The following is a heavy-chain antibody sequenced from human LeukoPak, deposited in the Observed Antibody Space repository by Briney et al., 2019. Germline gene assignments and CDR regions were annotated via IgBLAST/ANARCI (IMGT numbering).Heavy chain of an antibody. D-gene: IGHD2-15*01. V-gene: IGHV3-23*01. Sequence: PGGSPRLSCVASGFTFSSTTMGWVRQAPGRGLEWVSSITAIDGRTYYADSVRGRFTISRDNSKDTLFLQMDSLRVEDTAVYYCATFCSGGDCYSFAPWGQGTLVTVSS. CDR1: GFTFSSTT. CDR2: ITAIDGRT. J-gene: IGHJ5*02. CDR3: ATFCSGGDCYSFAP.